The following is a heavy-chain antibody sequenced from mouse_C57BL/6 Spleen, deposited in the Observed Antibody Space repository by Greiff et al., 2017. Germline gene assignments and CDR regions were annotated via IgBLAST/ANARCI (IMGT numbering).Heavy chain of an antibody. CDR3: ARVAITTVVAPYYFDY. CDR2: IDPNSGGT. V-gene: IGHV1-72*01. Sequence: QVQLQQPGAELVKPGASVKLSCKASGYTFTSYWMHWVKQRPGRGLEWIGRIDPNSGGTKYNEKFKSKATLTVDKPSSTAYMQLSSLTSEDSAVYYCARVAITTVVAPYYFDYWGQGTTLTVSS. J-gene: IGHJ2*01. D-gene: IGHD1-1*01. CDR1: GYTFTSYW.